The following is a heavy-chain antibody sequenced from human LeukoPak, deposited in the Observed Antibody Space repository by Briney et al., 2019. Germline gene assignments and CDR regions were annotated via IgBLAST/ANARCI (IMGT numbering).Heavy chain of an antibody. D-gene: IGHD5-24*01. CDR3: ARDKGLRYGYSLLDY. CDR1: GASISSYY. CDR2: IYYSGNT. J-gene: IGHJ4*02. Sequence: SETLSLTCTVSGASISSYYWSWIRQPPGKGLEWIGYIYYSGNTYSNPSLKSRVTISVDTSKNQFSLKLSSVTAADTAVYYCARDKGLRYGYSLLDYWGQGTLVTVSS. V-gene: IGHV4-59*12.